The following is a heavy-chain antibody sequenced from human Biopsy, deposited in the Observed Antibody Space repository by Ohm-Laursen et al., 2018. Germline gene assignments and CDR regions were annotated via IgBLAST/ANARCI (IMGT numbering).Heavy chain of an antibody. CDR2: IVVGSGHT. V-gene: IGHV1-58*01. CDR3: GATSTLYYYYYAMDV. Sequence: SVKVSCKASGFTFSSSAVQWARQARGQRLEWIGGIVVGSGHTNYAQKFQERVTITRDMSTSTAYMELTSLRSEDTAVYYCGATSTLYYYYYAMDVWDQGTTITVSS. J-gene: IGHJ6*02. CDR1: GFTFSSSA.